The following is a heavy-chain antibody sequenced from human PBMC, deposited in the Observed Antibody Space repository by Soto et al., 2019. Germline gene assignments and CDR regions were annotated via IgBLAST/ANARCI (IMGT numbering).Heavy chain of an antibody. CDR3: AKVGVQESPFDY. V-gene: IGHV3-23*01. D-gene: IGHD2-8*01. J-gene: IGHJ4*02. CDR1: GFTVSSSP. Sequence: GGALRLSCAAPGFTVSSSPMTWDRQAPGKGLEWVSAISGSGGSTYYADSVKGRFTISRDNSKNTLYLQMNSLRAEDTAVYYCAKVGVQESPFDYWGQGTLVTVPQ. CDR2: ISGSGGST.